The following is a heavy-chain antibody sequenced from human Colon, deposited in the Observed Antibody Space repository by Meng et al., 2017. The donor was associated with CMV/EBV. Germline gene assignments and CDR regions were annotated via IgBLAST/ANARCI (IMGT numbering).Heavy chain of an antibody. Sequence: LHGSGPGLGTPSKTPPPTCIVSGGSISTYHWGWIRQPAGEGLEWLGRISTNRNTDYNPSLNSRATIWLDTSNNQFSLKLTSVTAADTAVYYCVRGGYSGTQTGGVQEYWGQGTLVTVSS. V-gene: IGHV4-4*07. CDR1: GGSISTYH. CDR3: VRGGYSGTQTGGVQEY. CDR2: ISTNRNT. J-gene: IGHJ4*02. D-gene: IGHD5-12*01.